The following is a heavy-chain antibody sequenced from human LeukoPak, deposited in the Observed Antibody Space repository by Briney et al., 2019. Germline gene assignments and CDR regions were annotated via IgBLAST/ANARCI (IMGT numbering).Heavy chain of an antibody. CDR1: GGTFSSYA. D-gene: IGHD3-22*01. Sequence: GASVKVSCKASGGTFSSYAISWVRQAPGQGLEWMGGIIPIFGSANYAQKFQGRVTITADESTSTAYMELSSLRSEDTAVYYCARGVSYDSSGYYYDAFDIWGQGTMVTVSS. V-gene: IGHV1-69*01. CDR3: ARGVSYDSSGYYYDAFDI. CDR2: IIPIFGSA. J-gene: IGHJ3*02.